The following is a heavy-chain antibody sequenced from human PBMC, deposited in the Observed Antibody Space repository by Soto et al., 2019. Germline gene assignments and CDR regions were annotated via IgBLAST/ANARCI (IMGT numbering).Heavy chain of an antibody. CDR1: GGSISSGDYY. J-gene: IGHJ4*02. Sequence: SETLSLTCTVSGGSISSGDYYWSWIRQPPGKGLEWIGYIYYSGSTYYNPSLKSRVTISVDTSKNQFSLKLSSVTAADTAVYYCARALGVSRFDYWGQGTLVTVSS. V-gene: IGHV4-30-4*01. CDR2: IYYSGST. CDR3: ARALGVSRFDY. D-gene: IGHD2-8*02.